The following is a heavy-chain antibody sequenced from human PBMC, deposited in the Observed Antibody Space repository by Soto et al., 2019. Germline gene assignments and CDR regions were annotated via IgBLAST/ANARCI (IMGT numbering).Heavy chain of an antibody. CDR2: IYPGDSDT. CDR3: ARLGLDHTFFSSSSWNYYYGMYV. V-gene: IGHV5-51*01. D-gene: IGHD6-13*01. Sequence: GESLKISCKGSGYSFTSYWIGWVRQMPGKGLEWMGIIYPGDSDTRYSPSFQGQVTISADKSISTAYLQWSSLKASDTAMYYCARLGLDHTFFSSSSWNYYYGMYVWGKGSTVPVSA. CDR1: GYSFTSYW. J-gene: IGHJ6*04.